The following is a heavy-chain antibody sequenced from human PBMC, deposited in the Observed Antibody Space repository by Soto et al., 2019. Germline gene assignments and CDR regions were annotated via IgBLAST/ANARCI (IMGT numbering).Heavy chain of an antibody. CDR1: GFTFSSYA. J-gene: IGHJ4*02. V-gene: IGHV3-23*01. Sequence: EVQLLESGGGSVQPGGSLRLSCAASGFTFSSYAMHWVRRPPGKGLEWVSSISGSGGTAYYADSVKGRFSISRDSLVNTIYLQINSLRAEDKGVYYCAKGRGQNWNFEYWGPGNLVTVSP. CDR3: AKGRGQNWNFEY. D-gene: IGHD1-1*01. CDR2: ISGSGGTA.